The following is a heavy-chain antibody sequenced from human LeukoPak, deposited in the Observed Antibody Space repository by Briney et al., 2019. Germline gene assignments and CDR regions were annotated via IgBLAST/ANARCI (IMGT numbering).Heavy chain of an antibody. D-gene: IGHD3-9*01. CDR3: ARISHFDWFFDH. J-gene: IGHJ4*02. CDR1: GFSLTTGGMR. V-gene: IGHV2-70*04. Sequence: SGPTLVNPTQTLTLTCTFSGFSLTTGGMRVNWIRQPPGKALEWLARIDWDDDKFYSTSLRTRLTISKDTSKNQVVLTMTNMDPVDTATYYCARISHFDWFFDHWGQGILVTVSS. CDR2: IDWDDDK.